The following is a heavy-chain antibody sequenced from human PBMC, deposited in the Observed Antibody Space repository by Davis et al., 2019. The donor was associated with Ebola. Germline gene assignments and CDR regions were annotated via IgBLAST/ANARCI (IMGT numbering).Heavy chain of an antibody. CDR3: AKDNRNIWSEV. D-gene: IGHD2/OR15-2a*01. V-gene: IGHV3-23*01. CDR1: GFIFSTYV. J-gene: IGHJ3*01. CDR2: IYGTSADT. Sequence: GESLKISCSASGFIFSTYVMSWVRQAPGKGLEWVSIYGTSADTYYADSVKGRFTISRDNSKNTLYLQMNGLRVEDTAIYYCAKDNRNIWSEVWGQGTMVTVSS.